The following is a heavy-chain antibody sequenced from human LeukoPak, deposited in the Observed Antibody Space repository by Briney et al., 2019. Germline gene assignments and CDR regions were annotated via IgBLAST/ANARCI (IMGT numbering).Heavy chain of an antibody. CDR2: IRYDGSNK. D-gene: IGHD6-13*01. V-gene: IGHV3-30*02. CDR3: AKDPIRIGAAIQISAYYFDY. CDR1: GFTFSSYG. Sequence: PGGSLRLSCAASGFTFSSYGMHWVRQAPGKGLEWVAFIRYDGSNKYYADSVKGRFTISRDNSKNTLYLQMNSLGAEDTAVYYCAKDPIRIGAAIQISAYYFDYWGQGTLVTVSS. J-gene: IGHJ4*02.